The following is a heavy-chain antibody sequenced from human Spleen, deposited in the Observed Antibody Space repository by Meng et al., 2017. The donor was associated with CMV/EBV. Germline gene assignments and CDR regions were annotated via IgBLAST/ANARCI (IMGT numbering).Heavy chain of an antibody. V-gene: IGHV3-48*03. CDR3: ARGYHDREFRS. D-gene: IGHD3-22*01. J-gene: IGHJ5*02. CDR2: ISSSTII. CDR1: GFLFWRYE. Sequence: GGSLRLSCTASGFLFWRYEWNWVRQAPGKGLEWVSYISSSTIIYYADSVKGRFTISRDNAKNSLYLQMNSLRAEDTAVYFCARGYHDREFRSWGKGTLVTVSS.